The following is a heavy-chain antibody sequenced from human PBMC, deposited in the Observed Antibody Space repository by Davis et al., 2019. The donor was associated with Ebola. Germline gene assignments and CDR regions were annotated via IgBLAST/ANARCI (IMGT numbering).Heavy chain of an antibody. CDR1: GFTVSSNH. CDR2: IYDQST. D-gene: IGHD6-19*01. CDR3: ATTQWLREFDN. V-gene: IGHV3-53*05. J-gene: IGHJ4*02. Sequence: GESLNSCAASGFTVSSNHMSWVRQAPGKGLEWVSVIYDQSTAYADSVRGRFIISRDKSNNTLYLEMNSLRVDDTAVYYCATTQWLREFDNWGQGTLVTVSS.